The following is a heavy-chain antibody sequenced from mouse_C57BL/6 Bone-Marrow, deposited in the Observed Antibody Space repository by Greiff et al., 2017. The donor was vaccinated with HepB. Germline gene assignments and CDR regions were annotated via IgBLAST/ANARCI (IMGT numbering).Heavy chain of an antibody. Sequence: QVQLQQPGAELVKPGASVKLSCKASGYTFTSYWMHWVKQRPGQGLEWIGMIHPNSGSTNYNEKFKSKATLTVDKSSSTAYMQLSSLTSEDSAVYYCARIPITTVVATPYYFDYWGQGTTLTVSS. CDR1: GYTFTSYW. J-gene: IGHJ2*01. CDR3: ARIPITTVVATPYYFDY. V-gene: IGHV1-64*01. D-gene: IGHD1-1*01. CDR2: IHPNSGST.